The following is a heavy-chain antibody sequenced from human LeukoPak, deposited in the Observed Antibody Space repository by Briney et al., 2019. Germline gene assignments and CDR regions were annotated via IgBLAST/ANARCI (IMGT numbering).Heavy chain of an antibody. CDR3: ARGPMCSVGCDYFDY. CDR2: FNPSAGRT. CDR1: GYTFNNYY. J-gene: IGHJ4*02. D-gene: IGHD2-15*01. Sequence: ASVKVSCKATGYTFNNYYVHWVRQAPGQGLEWMGKFNPSAGRTSYAQKFQDRVTMTGDTSTSTVYMVLSSLRSEDTAVYYCARGPMCSVGCDYFDYWGQGTLVTVSS. V-gene: IGHV1-46*02.